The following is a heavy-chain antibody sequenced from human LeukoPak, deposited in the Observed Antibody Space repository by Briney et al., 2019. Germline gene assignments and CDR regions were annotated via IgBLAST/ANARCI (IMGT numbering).Heavy chain of an antibody. CDR1: GFTFSDYY. CDR2: ISSSGSTI. V-gene: IGHV3-11*01. Sequence: GGSLRLSCAASGFTFSDYYMSWIRHAPGKGMEWVSYISSSGSTIYYADSVKGQFTISRANAKNSLCLQMNSLRAEDTAVYYCARGGNPAHGSGTTDYWGQGTLVTVSS. J-gene: IGHJ4*02. D-gene: IGHD1-26*01. CDR3: ARGGNPAHGSGTTDY.